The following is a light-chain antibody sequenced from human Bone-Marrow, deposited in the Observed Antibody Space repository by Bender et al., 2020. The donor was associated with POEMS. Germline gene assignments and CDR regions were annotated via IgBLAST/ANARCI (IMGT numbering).Light chain of an antibody. CDR2: DDS. CDR1: NIGSKS. CDR3: QASDSSNVI. Sequence: SYVLTQPPSVSVAPGQTARITCGGNNIGSKSVHWYQQKPGQAPVLVVYDDSDRPSGIPERFSGSNSGNTATLTISGTQVMDEADYYCQASDSSNVIFGGGTKLTVL. J-gene: IGLJ2*01. V-gene: IGLV3-21*02.